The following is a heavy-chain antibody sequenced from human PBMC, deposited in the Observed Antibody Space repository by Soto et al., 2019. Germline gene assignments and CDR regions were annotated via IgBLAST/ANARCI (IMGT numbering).Heavy chain of an antibody. CDR3: AILSRGGGGWYFPLDY. Sequence: EVQLLESGGGLVQPGGSLRLSCAASGFTFTSYAMTWVRHAPGKGLEWVSSISSGSGGSTYYADCVNGRFTISTDNARTTLYLQMRRFRAVDIYVYYCAILSRGGGGWYFPLDYWGQGFLVSVSS. CDR1: GFTFTSYA. D-gene: IGHD6-19*01. J-gene: IGHJ4*02. CDR2: ISSGSGGST. V-gene: IGHV3-23*01.